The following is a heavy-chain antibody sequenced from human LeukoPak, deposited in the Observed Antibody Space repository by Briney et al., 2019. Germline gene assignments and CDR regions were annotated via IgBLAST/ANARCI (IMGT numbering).Heavy chain of an antibody. Sequence: GGSLRLSCAASGFTFSSYSMNWVRQAPGKGLEWVSSISSSSSYIYYADSVKGRFTISRDNAKNSLYLQINCLRAEDTAVYYCARSSYSSSSSVWGQGTMVTVSS. J-gene: IGHJ3*01. CDR1: GFTFSSYS. CDR2: ISSSSSYI. V-gene: IGHV3-21*04. CDR3: ARSSYSSSSSV. D-gene: IGHD6-6*01.